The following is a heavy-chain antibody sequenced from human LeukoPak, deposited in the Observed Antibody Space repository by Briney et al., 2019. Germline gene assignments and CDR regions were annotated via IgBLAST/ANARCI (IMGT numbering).Heavy chain of an antibody. CDR3: ARITTNGYFEY. D-gene: IGHD1-1*01. CDR2: IKYDESEK. V-gene: IGHV3-7*01. CDR1: GFTFSSFW. Sequence: GGSLRLSCAASGFTFSSFWMGWVRQAPGKGLEWVASIKYDESEKHHVDSVKGRFTISRDNAKSSLYLQMNSLRAEDTAVYFCARITTNGYFEYWGQGTLVTVSS. J-gene: IGHJ4*02.